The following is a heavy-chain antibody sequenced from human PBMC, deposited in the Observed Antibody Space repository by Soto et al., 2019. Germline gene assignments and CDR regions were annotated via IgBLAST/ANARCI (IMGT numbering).Heavy chain of an antibody. V-gene: IGHV3-30*03. CDR3: AMDARIAVAKGALCNWFDP. J-gene: IGHJ5*02. CDR1: GFTFTSYG. CDR2: ISYDGFNR. D-gene: IGHD6-13*01. Sequence: QVQLVESGGGVVQPGRSLRLSCAASGFTFTSYGMHWVRQAPGKGLEWVAVISYDGFNRYYGDSVKGRFTISRDDSKNTLYLHLNSLRPEDTAVYYCAMDARIAVAKGALCNWFDPWGQGTLVTVSS.